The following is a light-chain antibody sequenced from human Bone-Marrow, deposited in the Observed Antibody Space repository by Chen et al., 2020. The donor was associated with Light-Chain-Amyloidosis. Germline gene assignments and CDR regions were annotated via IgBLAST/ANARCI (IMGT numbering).Light chain of an antibody. CDR2: EGA. CDR1: RTLFNHDRTH. J-gene: IGKJ2*01. V-gene: IGKV2D-29*01. Sequence: IVLTQTPLSLSVTPGQTASISCKSSRTLFNHDRTHLYWYVQKSGQPPHRRIYEGANPYNGAPDRFSGSGSGPEFTLQIRRVEDEDTGVYYCGQSFDPPYTFGQGTRLDIK. CDR3: GQSFDPPYT.